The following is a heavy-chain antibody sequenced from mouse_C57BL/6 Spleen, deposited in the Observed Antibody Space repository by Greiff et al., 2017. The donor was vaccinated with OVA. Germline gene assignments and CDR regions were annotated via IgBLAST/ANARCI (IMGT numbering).Heavy chain of an antibody. CDR3: ARSGSSFDY. Sequence: LVESGAELARPGASVKMSCKASGYTFTSYTMHWVKQRPGQGLEWIGYINPSSGYTKYNQKFKDKATLTADKSSSTAYMQLSSLTSEDSAVYYCARSGSSFDYWGQGTTLTVSS. V-gene: IGHV1-4*01. CDR2: INPSSGYT. J-gene: IGHJ2*01. D-gene: IGHD1-1*01. CDR1: GYTFTSYT.